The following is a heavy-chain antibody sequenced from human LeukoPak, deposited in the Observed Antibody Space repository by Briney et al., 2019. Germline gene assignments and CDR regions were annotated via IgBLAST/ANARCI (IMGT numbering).Heavy chain of an antibody. CDR2: VYMSATTDYASVTP. CDR3: ARGFFAVALDL. D-gene: IGHD3-3*01. Sequence: PSETLSLTCTVSGGSFTSNTYYWNWLRLSAGKGLEWIGRVYMSATTDYASVTPDYHPSLKGRVTISVDTSKNRLSLNLTSVTAADTAIYYWARGFFAVALDLWGQGTMVSVSS. CDR1: GGSFTSNTYY. J-gene: IGHJ3*01. V-gene: IGHV4-61*02.